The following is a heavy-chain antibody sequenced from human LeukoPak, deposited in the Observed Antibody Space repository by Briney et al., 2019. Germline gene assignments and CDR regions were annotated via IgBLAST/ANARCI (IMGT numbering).Heavy chain of an antibody. Sequence: PGGSLRLSCAASGFTFSSYSMNWVRQAPGKGLEWVSSISSSSSYIYYADSVKGRFTISRDNAKNSLYLQMNSLRAEDTAVYYCGGGDYYAGGGRNWFDPWGQGTLVTVSS. J-gene: IGHJ5*02. D-gene: IGHD3-16*01. V-gene: IGHV3-21*01. CDR2: ISSSSSYI. CDR1: GFTFSSYS. CDR3: GGGDYYAGGGRNWFDP.